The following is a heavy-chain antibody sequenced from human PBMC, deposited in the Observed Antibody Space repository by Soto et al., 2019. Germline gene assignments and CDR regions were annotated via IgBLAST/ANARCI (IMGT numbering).Heavy chain of an antibody. V-gene: IGHV4-59*01. CDR1: GGSISSYY. CDR3: ARGAPKDYDSSGYYPLGAFDI. D-gene: IGHD3-22*01. J-gene: IGHJ3*02. Sequence: PSETLSLTCTVSGGSISSYYWSWIRQPPGKGLEWIGYIYYSGSTNYNPSLKSRVTISVDTSKNQFSLKLSSVTAPDTAVYYCARGAPKDYDSSGYYPLGAFDIWGQGTRVPVSS. CDR2: IYYSGST.